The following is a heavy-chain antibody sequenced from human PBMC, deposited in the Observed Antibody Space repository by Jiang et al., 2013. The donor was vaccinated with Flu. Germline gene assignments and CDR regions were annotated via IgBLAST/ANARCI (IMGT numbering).Heavy chain of an antibody. CDR2: VFYSGNT. D-gene: IGHD3-10*01. Sequence: GPGLVKSSETLSLTCSVSGASIDRSPYYWGWIRQPPGRGLEWIGSVFYSGNTFYNSSLRSRVTVSVDTSNNQFSMKLRSVTAADTAMYYCARLWFGEIGPRAGIDAWGQGILVTVS. V-gene: IGHV4-39*01. J-gene: IGHJ5*02. CDR1: GASIDRSPYY. CDR3: ARLWFGEIGPRAGIDA.